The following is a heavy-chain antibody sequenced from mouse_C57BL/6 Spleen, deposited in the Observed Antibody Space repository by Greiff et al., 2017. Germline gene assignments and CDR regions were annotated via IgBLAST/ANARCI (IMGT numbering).Heavy chain of an antibody. J-gene: IGHJ1*03. Sequence: EVQLVESGGGLVKPGGSLKLSCAASGFTFSDYGMHWVRQAPEKGLEWVAYISSGSSTIYYADTVKGRVTISRDNAKNTLFLQMTSLRSEDTAMYYCARRNYGSSYWYFDVWGTGTTVTVSS. V-gene: IGHV5-17*01. CDR1: GFTFSDYG. D-gene: IGHD1-1*01. CDR3: ARRNYGSSYWYFDV. CDR2: ISSGSSTI.